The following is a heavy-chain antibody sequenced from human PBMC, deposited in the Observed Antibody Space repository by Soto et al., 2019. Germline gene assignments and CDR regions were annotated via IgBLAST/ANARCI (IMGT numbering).Heavy chain of an antibody. CDR3: ARGIATGQLDP. CDR1: GYTFTRYT. Sequence: ASVGLCKASGYTFTRYTMNWVRQAPGQRLEWMGWINPDNGNTKSSQKFQDRVIITRDTSASTAYMDLSSLRSEDTAVYYCARGIATGQLDPWGQGTLVTVSS. V-gene: IGHV1-3*01. J-gene: IGHJ5*02. D-gene: IGHD2-15*01. CDR2: INPDNGNT.